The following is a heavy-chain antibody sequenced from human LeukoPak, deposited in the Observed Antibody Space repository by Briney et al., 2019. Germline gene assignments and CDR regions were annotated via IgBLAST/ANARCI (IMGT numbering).Heavy chain of an antibody. Sequence: PGGSLRLSCAASGFTFDDYAMHWVRQAPGKGLEWVPGISWNSGSIGYADSVKGRFTISRDNAKNSLYLQMNSLRAEDTALYYCAKDEVSDCSSASCYRNWGQGTLVTVSS. D-gene: IGHD2-2*02. V-gene: IGHV3-9*01. CDR2: ISWNSGSI. CDR3: AKDEVSDCSSASCYRN. J-gene: IGHJ4*02. CDR1: GFTFDDYA.